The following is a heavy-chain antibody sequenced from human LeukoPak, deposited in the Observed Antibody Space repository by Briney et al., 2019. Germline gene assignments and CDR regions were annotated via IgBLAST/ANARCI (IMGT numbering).Heavy chain of an antibody. V-gene: IGHV1-24*01. CDR2: FDPEDGET. D-gene: IGHD7-27*01. CDR3: ARHLLGSQDNWFDP. Sequence: ASVKVSCKVSGYTLTELSMHWVRQAPGKGLEWMGGFDPEDGETIYAQKLQGRVTMTTDTSTSTAYMELRSLRSDDTAVYYCARHLLGSQDNWFDPWGQGTLVTVSS. J-gene: IGHJ5*02. CDR1: GYTLTELS.